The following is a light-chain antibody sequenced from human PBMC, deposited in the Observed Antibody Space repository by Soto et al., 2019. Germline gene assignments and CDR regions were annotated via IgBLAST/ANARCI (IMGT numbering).Light chain of an antibody. CDR3: SSYRSSETLV. V-gene: IGLV2-14*01. J-gene: IGLJ1*01. Sequence: QSALTQPASVSGSPGQSITISCTGTSSDVGGYNYVSWYQQHPGKAPKLMIYDVSNRPSGVSNRFSGSKSGNTASLTISGLQGEDDAEYYCSSYRSSETLVFGTGTKVTVL. CDR2: DVS. CDR1: SSDVGGYNY.